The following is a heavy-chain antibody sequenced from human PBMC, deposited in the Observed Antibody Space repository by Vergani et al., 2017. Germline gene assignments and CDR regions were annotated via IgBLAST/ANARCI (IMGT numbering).Heavy chain of an antibody. CDR1: GGSISSSSYY. V-gene: IGHV4-39*01. J-gene: IGHJ5*02. Sequence: QLQLQESGPGLLKPSETLSLTCTVSGGSISSSSYYWGWIRQPPGKGLEWIGSIYYSGSTYYNPSLKSRVTISVDTSKNQFSLKLSSVTAADTAVYYCARHDYSNYWFDPWGQGTLVTVSS. CDR3: ARHDYSNYWFDP. CDR2: IYYSGST. D-gene: IGHD4-11*01.